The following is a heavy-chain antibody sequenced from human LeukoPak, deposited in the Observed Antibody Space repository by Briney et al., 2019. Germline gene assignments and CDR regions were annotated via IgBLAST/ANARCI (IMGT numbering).Heavy chain of an antibody. CDR3: ARTRYGQHSSGSNEDY. V-gene: IGHV1-69*13. CDR2: TIPIFGTA. Sequence: SVKVSCKASGGTFSSYAISWVRQAPGQGLEWMGGTIPIFGTANYAQKFQGRVTITADESTSTAYMELSSLRSEDTAVYYCARTRYGQHSSGSNEDYWGQGTLVTVSS. J-gene: IGHJ4*02. CDR1: GGTFSSYA. D-gene: IGHD3-22*01.